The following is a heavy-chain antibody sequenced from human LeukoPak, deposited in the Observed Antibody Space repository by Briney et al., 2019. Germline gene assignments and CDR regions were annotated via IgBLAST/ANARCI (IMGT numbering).Heavy chain of an antibody. CDR3: ARYGDGYNFYY. CDR2: IYYSGST. CDR1: GGSISSGGYY. V-gene: IGHV4-61*08. D-gene: IGHD5-24*01. J-gene: IGHJ4*02. Sequence: SETLSLTCTVSGGSISSGGYYWSWIRQPPGKGLEWIGYIYYSGSTNYNPSLRSRVTISVDTSKNQFSLKLSSVTAADTAVYYCARYGDGYNFYYWGQGTLVTVSP.